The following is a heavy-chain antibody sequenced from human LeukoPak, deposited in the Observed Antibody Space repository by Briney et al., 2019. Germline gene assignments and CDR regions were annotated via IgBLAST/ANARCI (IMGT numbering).Heavy chain of an antibody. J-gene: IGHJ4*02. Sequence: GGSLRLSCAASGFTFSTYGMGWVRQAPGEGLEWVSSISGSGDSTYYADSVKGRFTISRDNSKNTLYLQMNSLRAEDTAVYYCARPTTSFDYWGQGTLVTVSS. CDR1: GFTFSTYG. V-gene: IGHV3-23*01. CDR2: ISGSGDST. CDR3: ARPTTSFDY. D-gene: IGHD1-14*01.